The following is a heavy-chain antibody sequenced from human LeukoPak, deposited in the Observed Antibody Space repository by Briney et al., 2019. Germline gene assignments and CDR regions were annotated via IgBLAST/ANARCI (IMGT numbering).Heavy chain of an antibody. J-gene: IGHJ4*02. CDR3: ASQYFDL. Sequence: GGSLRLSCEVSGFTFSNAWMNWVRQAPGKGLEWVARIKTKTDGGTTDYAAPAKGRFTISRDDSKNTVYLQMNSLKTEDTAVYYCASQYFDLWGQGTLVTVSS. CDR2: IKTKTDGGTT. V-gene: IGHV3-15*01. CDR1: GFTFSNAW.